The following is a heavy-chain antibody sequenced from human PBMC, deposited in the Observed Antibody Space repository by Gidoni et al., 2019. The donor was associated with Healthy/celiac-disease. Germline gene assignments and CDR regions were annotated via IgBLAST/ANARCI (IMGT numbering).Heavy chain of an antibody. J-gene: IGHJ4*02. D-gene: IGHD5-12*01. Sequence: QVQLVHSGDAVPKPGASVTVSCKSSGYTFTSYYMHWVRQAPGSGLEWMGRINPMGGSTSYAQKSKGRVTMTRDTYTSTVDMELSNLRSEDTAVYYCASGGYDALDYWGQGTLVTVSS. V-gene: IGHV1-46*03. CDR2: INPMGGST. CDR1: GYTFTSYY. CDR3: ASGGYDALDY.